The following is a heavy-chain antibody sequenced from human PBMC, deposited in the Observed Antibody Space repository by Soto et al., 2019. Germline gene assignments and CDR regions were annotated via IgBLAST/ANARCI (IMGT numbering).Heavy chain of an antibody. Sequence: GESLKISCAASGFTFSSYAMSWVRQAPGKGLEWVSAISGSGGSTYYADSVKGRFTISRDNSKNTLYLQMNSLRAEDTAVYYCAKDQRGTIVVVVAATDAFDIWGQGTMVTVSS. J-gene: IGHJ3*02. CDR3: AKDQRGTIVVVVAATDAFDI. V-gene: IGHV3-23*01. CDR2: ISGSGGST. D-gene: IGHD2-15*01. CDR1: GFTFSSYA.